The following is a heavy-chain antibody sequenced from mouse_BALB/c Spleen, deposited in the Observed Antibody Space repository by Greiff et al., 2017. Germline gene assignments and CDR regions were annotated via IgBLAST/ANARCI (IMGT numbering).Heavy chain of an antibody. CDR2: ISSGGSYT. D-gene: IGHD1-1*01. V-gene: IGHV5-9-4*01. CDR3: ARETTVVGGYFDY. J-gene: IGHJ2*01. Sequence: VKVVESGGGLVKPGGSLKLSCAASGFTFSSYAMSWVRQSPEKRLVWVAEISSGGSYTYYPDTVTGRFTISRDNAKNTLYLEMSSLRSEDTAMYYCARETTVVGGYFDYWGQGTTLTVSS. CDR1: GFTFSSYA.